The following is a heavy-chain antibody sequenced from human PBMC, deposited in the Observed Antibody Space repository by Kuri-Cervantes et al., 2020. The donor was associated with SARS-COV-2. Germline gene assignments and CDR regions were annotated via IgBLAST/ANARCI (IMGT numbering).Heavy chain of an antibody. Sequence: SVKVSCKASGGTFSSYAISWVRQAPGQGLEWMGGIIPIFGTANYAQKFQGRVTITTDESTSTAYMELSSLRSEDTAVYYCASKTYYYDSSGYYPDHSWYFDLWGRGTLVTDSS. V-gene: IGHV1-69*05. CDR1: GGTFSSYA. CDR2: IIPIFGTA. J-gene: IGHJ2*01. D-gene: IGHD3-22*01. CDR3: ASKTYYYDSSGYYPDHSWYFDL.